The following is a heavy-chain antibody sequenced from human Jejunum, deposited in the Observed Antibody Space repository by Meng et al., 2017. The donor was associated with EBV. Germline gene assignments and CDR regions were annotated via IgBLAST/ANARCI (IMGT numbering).Heavy chain of an antibody. J-gene: IGHJ4*02. CDR1: GGSISSGGYS. CDR3: ARGAYFDY. Sequence: LQLHVSRSGLVKPSELLSLTCAVTGGSISSGGYSWHWIRQPPGKGLQWIGYIYYSGSAFYNPSLKSRVTLSVDRSKNQFSLNLSSVTAADTAVYYCARGAYFDYWGQGTLVTVSS. V-gene: IGHV4-30-2*01. CDR2: IYYSGSA.